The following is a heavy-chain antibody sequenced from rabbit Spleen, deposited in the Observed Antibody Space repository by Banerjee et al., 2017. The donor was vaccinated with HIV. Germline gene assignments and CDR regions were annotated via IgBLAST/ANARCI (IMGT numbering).Heavy chain of an antibody. V-gene: IGHV1S47*01. CDR1: GFDFSRFG. CDR3: VRNSGWGVSYFTL. Sequence: QEQLVESGGGLVHPGGSLTLSCKASGFDFSRFGVSWVRQAPGKGLEWIGYIDPIFGGTYYASWVNGRFTISSHNAQNTLFLHLNSLTVADTATYFCVRNSGWGVSYFTLWGQGTLVTVS. J-gene: IGHJ4*01. D-gene: IGHD4-1*01. CDR2: IDPIFGGT.